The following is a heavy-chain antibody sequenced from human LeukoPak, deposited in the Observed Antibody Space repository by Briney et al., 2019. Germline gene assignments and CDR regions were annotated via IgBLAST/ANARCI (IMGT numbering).Heavy chain of an antibody. CDR3: ARCYDFWTGYFDY. V-gene: IGHV1-18*01. Sequence: ASVKVSCKTSVYAFSSFAIAWVRQAPGQGLEWMGWMSTYTNTNAAQKFQGTVTMTTDTSTSTAYMELTSLRSDDTAVYYCARCYDFWTGYFDYWGQGTRVTVSS. J-gene: IGHJ4*02. D-gene: IGHD3-3*01. CDR1: VYAFSSFA. CDR2: MSTYTNT.